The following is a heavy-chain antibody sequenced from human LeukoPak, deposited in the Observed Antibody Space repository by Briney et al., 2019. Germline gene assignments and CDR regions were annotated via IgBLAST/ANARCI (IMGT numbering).Heavy chain of an antibody. CDR1: GFTVSSNY. CDR3: ARGPTPYSSSPRVGEFDY. J-gene: IGHJ4*02. CDR2: IYSGGST. V-gene: IGHV3-53*01. Sequence: GGSLRLSCAASGFTVSSNYMSWVRQAPGKGLEWVSGIYSGGSTYYADSVKGRFTISRDNSKNTLYLQMNSLRAEDTAVYYCARGPTPYSSSPRVGEFDYWGQGTLVTVSS. D-gene: IGHD6-13*01.